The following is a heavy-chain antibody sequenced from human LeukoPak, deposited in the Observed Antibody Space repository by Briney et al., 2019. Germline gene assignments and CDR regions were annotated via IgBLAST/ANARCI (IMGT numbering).Heavy chain of an antibody. Sequence: ASVKVSCKASAYTFTSYGISWVRQAPGQGLEWMGWISVYNGHTNYAQNLQGRVTMTTDTTTSTAYMELRSLRSDDSAVYYCARVDGYGDYYFDYWGQGTLVTVSS. CDR2: ISVYNGHT. CDR1: AYTFTSYG. D-gene: IGHD4-17*01. J-gene: IGHJ4*02. CDR3: ARVDGYGDYYFDY. V-gene: IGHV1-18*01.